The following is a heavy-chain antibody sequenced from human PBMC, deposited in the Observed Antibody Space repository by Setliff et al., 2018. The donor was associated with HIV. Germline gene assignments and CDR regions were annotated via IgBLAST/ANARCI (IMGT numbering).Heavy chain of an antibody. CDR3: ARGGGTIIGANFDY. D-gene: IGHD3-3*01. CDR2: VYFLGNR. V-gene: IGHV4-39*01. J-gene: IGHJ4*02. Sequence: SETLSLTCTVSGGSISSGGYYWSWIRQPPGRGLEWLGTVYFLGNRYLNPSLKSRVAVSVDTSKNQFSLKLSSVTAADTAVYYCARGGGTIIGANFDYWGQGTLVTVSS. CDR1: GGSISSGGYY.